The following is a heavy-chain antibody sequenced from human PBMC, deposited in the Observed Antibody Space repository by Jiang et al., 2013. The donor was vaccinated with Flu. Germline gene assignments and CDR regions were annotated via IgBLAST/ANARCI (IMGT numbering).Heavy chain of an antibody. Sequence: VSIDSTSSDHWWSWVRQAPGRGWSGLEKLSHTGTTTYNPSLSSRVAMSIDRSKSHISLKLTSVTAADTAVYYCARHGYYSLDYWGQGPLVTVSS. D-gene: IGHD5-18*01. V-gene: IGHV4-4*02. CDR1: IDSTSSDHW. CDR3: ARHGYYSLDY. CDR2: LSHTGTT. J-gene: IGHJ4*02.